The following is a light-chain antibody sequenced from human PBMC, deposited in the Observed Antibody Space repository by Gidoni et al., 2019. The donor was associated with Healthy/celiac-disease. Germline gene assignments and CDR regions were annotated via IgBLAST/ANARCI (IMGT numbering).Light chain of an antibody. CDR2: EDN. Sequence: FMLTQPHSVSESPGKTVTISCTRSSGSTASNYVQWYQQRPGSAPTTVIYEDNQRPSRVPDRFSGSIDSSSNSASLTISGLKTEDEADYYCQSYDSSNQRVFGGGTKLTVL. CDR1: SGSTASNY. CDR3: QSYDSSNQRV. J-gene: IGLJ3*02. V-gene: IGLV6-57*04.